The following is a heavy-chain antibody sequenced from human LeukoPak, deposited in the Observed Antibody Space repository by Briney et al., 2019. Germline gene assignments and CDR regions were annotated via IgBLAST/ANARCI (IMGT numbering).Heavy chain of an antibody. Sequence: RSGGSLRLSCAATGFTFSHYSMNWVRQAPGRGLEWLSYIGSRDSTIYYADSVRGRFTISRDNSKNTLYLQMNSLRAEDTAVYYCATYKRWGQGTLVTVSS. D-gene: IGHD5-24*01. CDR1: GFTFSHYS. J-gene: IGHJ4*02. CDR2: IGSRDSTI. V-gene: IGHV3-48*01. CDR3: ATYKR.